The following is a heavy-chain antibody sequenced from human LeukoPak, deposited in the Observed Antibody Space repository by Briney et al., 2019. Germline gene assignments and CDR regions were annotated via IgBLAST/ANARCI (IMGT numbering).Heavy chain of an antibody. CDR2: FDPEDGET. D-gene: IGHD2-8*01. CDR3: ARDSLIVLMVYAAPDAFDI. V-gene: IGHV1-24*01. J-gene: IGHJ3*02. CDR1: GYTLTELS. Sequence: ASVKVSCKVSGYTLTELSMHWVRQAPGKGLEWMGGFDPEDGETIYAQKFQGRVTMTEDTSTDTAYMELSRLRSDDTAVYYCARDSLIVLMVYAAPDAFDIWGQGTMVTVSS.